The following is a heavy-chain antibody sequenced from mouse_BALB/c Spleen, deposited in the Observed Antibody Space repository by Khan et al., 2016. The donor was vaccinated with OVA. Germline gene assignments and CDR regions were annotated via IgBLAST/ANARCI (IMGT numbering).Heavy chain of an antibody. D-gene: IGHD2-1*01. CDR1: GFPFSNYT. V-gene: IGHV5-12-2*01. J-gene: IGHJ4*01. CDR2: ISNGGGTT. Sequence: EVELVESGGGLVQPGGSLKLSCAASGFPFSNYTMSWVRQTPEKRLEWVAYISNGGGTTYYPDTVKGRFTISRDNAKNTLYLQMSSLKSEDTAMYYCARWGLYGNYGSAMDYVGQGTSVTVSS. CDR3: ARWGLYGNYGSAMDY.